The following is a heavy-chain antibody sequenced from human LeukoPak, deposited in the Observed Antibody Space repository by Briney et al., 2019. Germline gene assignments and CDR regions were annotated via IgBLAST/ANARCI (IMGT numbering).Heavy chain of an antibody. J-gene: IGHJ3*02. CDR2: ISSSSSYI. CDR1: GFTFSSYS. Sequence: GGSLRLSCAASGFTFSSYSMNWVRQAPGKGLEWVSSISSSSSYIYYADSVKGRFTISRDNAKNSLYLQMNSLRAEDTAVYYCARAGTPDAFDIWGQGTMVTVSS. V-gene: IGHV3-21*01. CDR3: ARAGTPDAFDI. D-gene: IGHD1-14*01.